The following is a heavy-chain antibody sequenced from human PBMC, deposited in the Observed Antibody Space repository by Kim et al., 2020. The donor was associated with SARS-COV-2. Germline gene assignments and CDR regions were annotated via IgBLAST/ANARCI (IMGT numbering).Heavy chain of an antibody. V-gene: IGHV6-1*01. J-gene: IGHJ4*02. D-gene: IGHD6-13*01. CDR3: ARDHIAAAFYFDY. Sequence: YAVSVNSRITINPDTSKNQFSLQLNSVTPEDTAVYYCARDHIAAAFYFDYWGQGTLVTVSS.